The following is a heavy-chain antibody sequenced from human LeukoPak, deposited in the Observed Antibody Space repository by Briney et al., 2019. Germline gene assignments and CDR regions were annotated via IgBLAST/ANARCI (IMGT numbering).Heavy chain of an antibody. CDR2: IRYGGRSK. J-gene: IGHJ4*02. CDR3: PRNDYYDLGPYHSGLDY. V-gene: IGHV3-30*02. CDR1: GFIFHNYV. D-gene: IGHD3-10*01. Sequence: GGALRLSCAGSGFIFHNYVMHWVRQAPGKGGEGVAFIRYGGRSKYYADSVKGRFIISRHNSKHTLYLQMNRLRAEHTAMYYCPRNDYYDLGPYHSGLDYWRQGSLVTDS.